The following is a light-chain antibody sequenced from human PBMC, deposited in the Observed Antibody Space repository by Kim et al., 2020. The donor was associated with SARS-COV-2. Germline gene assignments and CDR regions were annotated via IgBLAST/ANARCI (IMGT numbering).Light chain of an antibody. CDR1: QSLSTSF. CDR3: QQYAGSPYN. Sequence: EVVLTQSPGTLSLSPGERATLSCRASQSLSTSFLAWYQQKPGHAPRLLIYGASSRATGIPDRFSGSASGTDFTLTISRLEPEDFAVYYCQQYAGSPYNFGQGTKLG. J-gene: IGKJ2*01. V-gene: IGKV3-20*01. CDR2: GAS.